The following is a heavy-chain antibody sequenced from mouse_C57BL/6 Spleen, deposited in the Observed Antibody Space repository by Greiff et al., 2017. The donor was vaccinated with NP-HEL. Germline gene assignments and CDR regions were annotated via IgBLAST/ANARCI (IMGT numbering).Heavy chain of an antibody. D-gene: IGHD1-1*01. Sequence: VQLVESGPELVKPGASVKISCKASGYAFSSSWMNWVKQRPGKGLEWIGRIYPGDGDTNYNGKFKGKATLTADKSSSTAYMQLSSLTSEDSAVYFCAIITTVVATGYFDVWGTGTTVTVSS. J-gene: IGHJ1*03. CDR3: AIITTVVATGYFDV. V-gene: IGHV1-82*01. CDR2: IYPGDGDT. CDR1: GYAFSSSW.